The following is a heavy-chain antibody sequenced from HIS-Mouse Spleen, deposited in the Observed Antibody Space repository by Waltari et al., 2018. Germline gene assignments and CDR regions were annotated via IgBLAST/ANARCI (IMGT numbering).Heavy chain of an antibody. Sequence: QVQLVESGGGVVQPGRSLRLSCAASGFTFSSYAMHWVRQAPGKGLEWVEVISYDGSNKYYAASVKGRFTISRDNSKNTLYLQMNSLRAEDTAVYYCARDVDYWGQGTLVTVSS. CDR3: ARDVDY. V-gene: IGHV3-30-3*01. J-gene: IGHJ4*02. CDR2: ISYDGSNK. CDR1: GFTFSSYA.